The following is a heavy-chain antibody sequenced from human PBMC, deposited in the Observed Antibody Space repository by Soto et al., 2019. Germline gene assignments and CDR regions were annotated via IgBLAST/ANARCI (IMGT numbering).Heavy chain of an antibody. CDR2: IYHSGST. CDR3: ARGVAARSPQLLFDY. CDR1: GCSISSGGYS. V-gene: IGHV4-30-2*01. Sequence: QLQLQESGSGLVKPSQTLSLTCAVSGCSISSGGYSWSWIRQPPGKGLEWIGYIYHSGSTYYNPSLKSRVTISVDRSKNQFSLKLSSVTAADTAVYYCARGVAARSPQLLFDYWGQGTLVTVSS. D-gene: IGHD6-6*01. J-gene: IGHJ4*02.